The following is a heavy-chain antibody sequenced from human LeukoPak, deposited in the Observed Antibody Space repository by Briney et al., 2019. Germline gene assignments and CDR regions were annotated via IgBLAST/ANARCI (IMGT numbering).Heavy chain of an antibody. D-gene: IGHD2-15*01. CDR3: ARGGGFDL. CDR1: GFTFSSYW. Sequence: GGCLRLSCAASGFTFSSYWMNWARQAPGKGLEWVASINHNGNVNYYVDSVKGRFTISRDNAKNSLYLQMSNLRAEDTAVYFCARGGGFDLWGQGATVTVSS. V-gene: IGHV3-7*03. CDR2: INHNGNVN. J-gene: IGHJ6*02.